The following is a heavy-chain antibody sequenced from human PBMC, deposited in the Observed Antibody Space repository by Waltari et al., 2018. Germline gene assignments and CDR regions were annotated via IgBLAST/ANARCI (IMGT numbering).Heavy chain of an antibody. D-gene: IGHD2-21*01. J-gene: IGHJ4*02. CDR2: LFPAGSA. Sequence: EVQLVETGGGLIQPGGSLRLSCAVSGVTVSSNFLSWVRQAPGKGLEWVSFLFPAGSANYADSVRGRFTISRDNSKNTVFLQMNSLRAEDTAVYYCARFGDSGALDYWGQGILVIVSS. CDR1: GVTVSSNF. V-gene: IGHV3-53*02. CDR3: ARFGDSGALDY.